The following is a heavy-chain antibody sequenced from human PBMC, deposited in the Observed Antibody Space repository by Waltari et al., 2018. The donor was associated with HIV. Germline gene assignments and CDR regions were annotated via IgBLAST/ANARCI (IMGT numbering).Heavy chain of an antibody. V-gene: IGHV4-39*07. D-gene: IGHD4-17*01. Sequence: QLQLQESGPGLVKPSETLSLTCTVPGGSVTSSTYYWGWIRQAPGRGLEWIGAISSSGSAYYNPSLESRVTISLDTSKNQFSLKLQSVTAADTAVYYCAGAPNGDFSWLDPWGQGTLVTVSS. CDR1: GGSVTSSTYY. CDR3: AGAPNGDFSWLDP. CDR2: ISSSGSA. J-gene: IGHJ5*02.